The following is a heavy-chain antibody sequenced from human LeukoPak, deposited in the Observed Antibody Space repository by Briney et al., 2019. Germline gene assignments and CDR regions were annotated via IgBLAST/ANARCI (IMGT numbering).Heavy chain of an antibody. V-gene: IGHV1-2*02. Sequence: ASVKVSCKASGYTFTGYYMHWVRQAPGQGLEWMGWINPNSGGTNYAQKFQGRVTMTRDTSISTAYMELSRLRSDDTAVYYCARDFNLLRYFDWMCCWFDPWGQGTLVTVSS. CDR2: INPNSGGT. D-gene: IGHD3-9*01. CDR1: GYTFTGYY. J-gene: IGHJ5*02. CDR3: ARDFNLLRYFDWMCCWFDP.